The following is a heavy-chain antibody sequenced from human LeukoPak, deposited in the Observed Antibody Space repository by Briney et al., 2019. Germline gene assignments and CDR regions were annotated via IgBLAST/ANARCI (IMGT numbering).Heavy chain of an antibody. Sequence: PGGSLRLSCAASGFTFSSYWMSWVRQAPGKGLEWVGRIKSKTDGGTTDYAAPVKGRFTISRDDSKNTLYLQMNSLKTEDTAVYYCTTLGHYYDSSGRGPLDYWGQGTLVTVSS. CDR3: TTLGHYYDSSGRGPLDY. D-gene: IGHD3-22*01. CDR1: GFTFSSYW. V-gene: IGHV3-15*01. J-gene: IGHJ4*02. CDR2: IKSKTDGGTT.